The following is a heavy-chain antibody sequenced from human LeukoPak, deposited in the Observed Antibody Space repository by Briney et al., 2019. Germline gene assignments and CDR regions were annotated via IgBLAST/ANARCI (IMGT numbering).Heavy chain of an antibody. CDR2: ISAYNGNT. V-gene: IGHV1-18*01. D-gene: IGHD2-21*02. CDR3: ARDMWLYCGGDCYPQSAFDI. CDR1: GYTFTSYG. J-gene: IGHJ3*02. Sequence: ASVKVSCKASGYTFTSYGISGVRQAPGQGLEWMGWISAYNGNTNYAQKLQGRITMTTDTSTSTAYMELRSLRSDDTAVYYCARDMWLYCGGDCYPQSAFDIWGQGTMVTVSS.